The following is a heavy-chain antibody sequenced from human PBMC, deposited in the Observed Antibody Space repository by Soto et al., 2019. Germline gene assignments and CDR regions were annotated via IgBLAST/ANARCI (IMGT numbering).Heavy chain of an antibody. CDR2: IYYSGST. CDR1: GGSVSSGSYY. Sequence: SETLSLTCTVSGGSVSSGSYYWSWIRQPPGKGLEWIGYIYYSGSTNYNPSLKSRVTISVDTSKNQFSLKLSSVTAADTAVYYCAREYSSSSSFDYWGQGTLVTVSS. D-gene: IGHD6-6*01. CDR3: AREYSSSSSFDY. V-gene: IGHV4-61*01. J-gene: IGHJ4*02.